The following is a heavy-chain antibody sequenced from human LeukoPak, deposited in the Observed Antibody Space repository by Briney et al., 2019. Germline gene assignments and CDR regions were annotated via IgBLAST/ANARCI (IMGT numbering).Heavy chain of an antibody. CDR2: IKPDGGEK. Sequence: GGSLRLPCAASGFTFSSYWMSWVRQAPGKGLEWVANIKPDGGEKYYADSVKGRFTISRDNAKNSMYLQMNSLRADDTAVYYCARDHTGYEYGSFSYHYQYMDVWGKGTTVTVSS. CDR1: GFTFSSYW. CDR3: ARDHTGYEYGSFSYHYQYMDV. V-gene: IGHV3-7*01. J-gene: IGHJ6*03. D-gene: IGHD5-12*01.